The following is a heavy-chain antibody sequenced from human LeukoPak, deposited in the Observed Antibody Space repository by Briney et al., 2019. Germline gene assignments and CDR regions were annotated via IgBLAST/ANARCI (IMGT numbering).Heavy chain of an antibody. CDR1: GFTFSSYS. J-gene: IGHJ4*02. CDR2: ISSSSSYI. V-gene: IGHV3-21*01. D-gene: IGHD2-15*01. Sequence: GGSLRLSCTASGFTFSSYSMNWVRQAPGKGLEWVSSISSSSSYIYYADSVKGRFTISRDNAKNSLYLQMNSLRAEDTAVYYCATLAGVLFDYWGQGTLVTVSS. CDR3: ATLAGVLFDY.